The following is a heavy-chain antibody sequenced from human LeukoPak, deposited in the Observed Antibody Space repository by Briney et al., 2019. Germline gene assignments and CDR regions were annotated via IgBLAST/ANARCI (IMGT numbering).Heavy chain of an antibody. J-gene: IGHJ4*02. CDR3: ARRGRFGDHVSY. CDR2: ISSSGYI. Sequence: KPGGSLRLSCAASGFTFSSYSMNWVRQAPGKGLEWVSSISSSGYIYYADSVKGRFTISRDNAKNSLYLQMNSLRAEDTAVYYCARRGRFGDHVSYWGQGTLVTVSS. V-gene: IGHV3-21*01. D-gene: IGHD3-10*01. CDR1: GFTFSSYS.